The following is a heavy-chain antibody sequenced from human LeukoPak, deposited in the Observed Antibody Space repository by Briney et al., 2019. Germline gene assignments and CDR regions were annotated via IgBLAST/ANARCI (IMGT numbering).Heavy chain of an antibody. J-gene: IGHJ4*02. Sequence: SVKVSCKASGGTFSSYAISWVRQAPGQGLEWMGRIIPILGIANYAQKFQGRVTITADKSTSTAYMELSSLRSEDTAVYYCARVPRDGYNYGTYWGQGTLVTVSS. D-gene: IGHD5-24*01. V-gene: IGHV1-69*04. CDR2: IIPILGIA. CDR1: GGTFSSYA. CDR3: ARVPRDGYNYGTY.